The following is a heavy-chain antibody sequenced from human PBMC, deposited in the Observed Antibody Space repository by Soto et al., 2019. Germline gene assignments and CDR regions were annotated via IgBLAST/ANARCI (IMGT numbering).Heavy chain of an antibody. CDR2: IIPIFGTA. J-gene: IGHJ6*02. CDR3: ARDRALWFGELLHYYYYGMDV. V-gene: IGHV1-69*06. Sequence: ASVKVSCKASGGTFSSYAISWVRQAPGQGLEWMGGIIPIFGTANYALKFQGRVTITADKSTSTAYMELSSLRSEDTAVYYCARDRALWFGELLHYYYYGMDVWGQGTTVTVSS. CDR1: GGTFSSYA. D-gene: IGHD3-10*01.